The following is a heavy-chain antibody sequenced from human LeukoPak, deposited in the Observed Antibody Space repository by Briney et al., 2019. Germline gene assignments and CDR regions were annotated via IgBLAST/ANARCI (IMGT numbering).Heavy chain of an antibody. CDR3: AGDVLRDTTGDRFDP. CDR1: GYTFTGYY. CDR2: SNPNSGDT. D-gene: IGHD5-24*01. J-gene: IGHJ5*02. Sequence: ASVKVSCKASGYTFTGYYMHWVRQAPGQGLEWMGWSNPNSGDTNYAQKFQGRVTMTRDTSISTAYMELSRLRSDDTAVYYCAGDVLRDTTGDRFDPWGQGTLVTVSS. V-gene: IGHV1-2*02.